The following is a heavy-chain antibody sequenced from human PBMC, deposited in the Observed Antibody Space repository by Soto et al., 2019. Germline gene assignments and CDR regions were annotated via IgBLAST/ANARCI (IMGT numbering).Heavy chain of an antibody. CDR1: GYTFTSYG. D-gene: IGHD3-3*01. Sequence: QVQLVQSGAEVKKPGASVKVSCKASGYTFTSYGISWVRQAPGQGLEWMGWISAYNGNTNYAQKLQGRVTMTTDTSTSTAYMEVRSLRSDATSVYYCSSSHVDDFCSDYPVIYFDYWSQGTLVTFSA. V-gene: IGHV1-18*01. J-gene: IGHJ4*02. CDR2: ISAYNGNT. CDR3: SSSHVDDFCSDYPVIYFDY.